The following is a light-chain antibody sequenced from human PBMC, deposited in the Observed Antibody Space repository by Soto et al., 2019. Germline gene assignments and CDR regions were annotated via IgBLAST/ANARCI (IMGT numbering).Light chain of an antibody. CDR1: QSISTY. Sequence: DIQMTQSPSSLSASVRDRITITCRASQSISTYLNWYQQKSGKAPKLLIYDASDLETGVPSRFSGSGSGTDFTFTINSLQPEDIATYYCQQYDNLPLTFGGGTKVDIK. J-gene: IGKJ4*01. V-gene: IGKV1-33*01. CDR3: QQYDNLPLT. CDR2: DAS.